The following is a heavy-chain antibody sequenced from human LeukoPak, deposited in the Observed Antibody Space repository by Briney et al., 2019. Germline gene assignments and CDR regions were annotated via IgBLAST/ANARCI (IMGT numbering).Heavy chain of an antibody. D-gene: IGHD2-15*01. J-gene: IGHJ4*02. CDR3: AKGYCSGGSCGDY. Sequence: PGGSLRLSCAASGFTFSSYSMNWVRQAPGKGLEWVSSISSSSSYIYYADSVKGRFTISRDNAKNSLYLQMNSLRAEDTAVYYCAKGYCSGGSCGDYWGQGTLVTVSS. V-gene: IGHV3-21*01. CDR1: GFTFSSYS. CDR2: ISSSSSYI.